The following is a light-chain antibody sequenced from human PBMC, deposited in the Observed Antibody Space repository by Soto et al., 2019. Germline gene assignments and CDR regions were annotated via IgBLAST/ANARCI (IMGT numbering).Light chain of an antibody. CDR3: QQRSNWPPYT. V-gene: IGKV3-11*01. Sequence: EIVLPQSPATLSLSPGERATLSCRASQSVSSYLAWYQQKPGQAPRLLIYDASNRATGIPARFSGSGSGTDFTLTISSLEPEDFAVYYGQQRSNWPPYTFGQGTKLEIK. CDR2: DAS. J-gene: IGKJ2*01. CDR1: QSVSSY.